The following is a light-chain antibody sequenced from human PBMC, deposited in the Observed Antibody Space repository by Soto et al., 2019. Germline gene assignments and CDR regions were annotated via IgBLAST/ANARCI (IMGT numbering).Light chain of an antibody. CDR2: GNS. V-gene: IGLV1-40*01. CDR1: SSNIGAGYD. CDR3: QSSDSSLSGYVV. J-gene: IGLJ2*01. Sequence: QLVLTQPPSVSGAPGQRVTISCTGGSSNIGAGYDVHWYQQLPGTAPKLLIYGNSNRPSGVPDRFSGSKSGTSASLAITGLQAEDEADDYGQSSDSSLSGYVVFGGGTKVTVL.